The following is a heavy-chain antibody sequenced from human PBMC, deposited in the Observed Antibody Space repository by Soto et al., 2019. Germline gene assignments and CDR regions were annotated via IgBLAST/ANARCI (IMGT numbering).Heavy chain of an antibody. D-gene: IGHD2-8*01. CDR1: GFTFSSYS. CDR2: ITGSAGTT. CDR3: AKCMQAYWNYDAHHI. J-gene: IGHJ3*02. V-gene: IGHV3-23*01. Sequence: GGSLRLSCAASGFTFSSYSMTWVRQAPGKGLEWVAHITGSAGTTYYADSVKGRFTISRDTSRNTVYLQMNSLRAEDTALYYCAKCMQAYWNYDAHHIWGQGTMVTVSS.